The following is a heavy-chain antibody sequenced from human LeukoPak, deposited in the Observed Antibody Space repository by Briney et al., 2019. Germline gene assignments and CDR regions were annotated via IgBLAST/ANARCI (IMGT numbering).Heavy chain of an antibody. D-gene: IGHD3-10*01. CDR3: ASSRAYYYGSGSYPPFDY. CDR2: IYYSGST. CDR1: GCSVSSGGYY. V-gene: IGHV4-31*03. J-gene: IGHJ4*02. Sequence: SQTLSLTCTVSGCSVSSGGYYWSWIRQHPGKGLEWIGYIYYSGSTYYNPSLKSRVTISVDTSKNQFSLKLSSVTAADTAVYYCASSRAYYYGSGSYPPFDYWGQGTLVTVSS.